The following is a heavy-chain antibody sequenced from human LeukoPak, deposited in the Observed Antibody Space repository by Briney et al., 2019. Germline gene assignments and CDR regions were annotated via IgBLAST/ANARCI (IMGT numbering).Heavy chain of an antibody. CDR1: GGSISSYY. CDR3: ARSIDFWSGYLWWFDP. D-gene: IGHD3-3*01. Sequence: KPSETLSLTCTVSGGSISSYYWSWIRQPAGKGLEWIGRIYTSGSTNYNPSLKSRVTMSVDTSKNQFSLKLSSVTAADTAVYYCARSIDFWSGYLWWFDPWGQGTLVTVSS. CDR2: IYTSGST. V-gene: IGHV4-4*07. J-gene: IGHJ5*02.